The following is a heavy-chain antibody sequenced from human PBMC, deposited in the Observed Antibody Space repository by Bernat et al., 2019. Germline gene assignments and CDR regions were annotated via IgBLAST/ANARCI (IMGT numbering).Heavy chain of an antibody. CDR3: ARQGARYGDYVDY. J-gene: IGHJ4*02. CDR2: IYPGDSDT. D-gene: IGHD4-17*01. Sequence: EVQLVQSGAEVKKPGESLKISCKGSGYSFTSYWNGWVRQMPGKGLEWMGSIYPGDSDTRYSPSFQGQVTISADKSISTAYLQWSSLKASDTAMYDCARQGARYGDYVDYWGQGTLVTVSS. V-gene: IGHV5-51*01. CDR1: GYSFTSYW.